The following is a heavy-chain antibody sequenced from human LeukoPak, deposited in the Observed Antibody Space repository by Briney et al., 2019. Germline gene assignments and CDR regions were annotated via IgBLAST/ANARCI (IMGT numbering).Heavy chain of an antibody. Sequence: SETLSLTCTVSGGSINSYYWSWIRQPPGKGLEWVGYIYYSGGTNYNPSLKRRATISVDTSKNQYSLKLSSVTAADTAVYYCARGRWAMYYFDYWGQGTLVTASS. V-gene: IGHV4-59*01. CDR3: ARGRWAMYYFDY. J-gene: IGHJ4*02. CDR2: IYYSGGT. D-gene: IGHD2-2*01. CDR1: GGSINSYY.